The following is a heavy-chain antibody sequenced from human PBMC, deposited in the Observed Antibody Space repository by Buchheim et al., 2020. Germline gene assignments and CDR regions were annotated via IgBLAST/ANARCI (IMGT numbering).Heavy chain of an antibody. J-gene: IGHJ6*02. CDR1: GFTFSSYD. CDR2: IGTAGDP. D-gene: IGHD1-26*01. V-gene: IGHV3-13*05. CDR3: ARGASYSGSYPYYYYYYGMDV. Sequence: EVQLVESGGGLVQPGGSLRLSCAASGFTFSSYDMHWVRQATGKGLEWVSAIGTAGDPYYPGSVQGRFTISRENAKNSLYLQMNSLRAGDTAVYYCARGASYSGSYPYYYYYYGMDVWGQGTT.